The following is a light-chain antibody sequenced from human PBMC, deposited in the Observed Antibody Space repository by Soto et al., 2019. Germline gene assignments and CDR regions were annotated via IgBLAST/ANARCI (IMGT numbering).Light chain of an antibody. Sequence: DIQMTQSPSSLSASVGDRVTITCQASQDIRNHLNWYQKKPGKAPKLLIYDASNLETGVPSRFSGSGSGTDFTFTISSLQPEDIATYYCHQYANLPYTFGQGTKLVIK. CDR2: DAS. J-gene: IGKJ2*01. CDR1: QDIRNH. V-gene: IGKV1-33*01. CDR3: HQYANLPYT.